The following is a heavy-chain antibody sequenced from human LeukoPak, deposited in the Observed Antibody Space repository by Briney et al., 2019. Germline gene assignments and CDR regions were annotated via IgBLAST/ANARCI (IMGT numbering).Heavy chain of an antibody. J-gene: IGHJ6*02. V-gene: IGHV1-69*13. CDR1: GGTFSSYA. CDR2: IIPIFGTA. D-gene: IGHD3-9*01. Sequence: SVKLSCKASGGTFSSYAISWVRQAPGQGLEWMGGIIPIFGTANYAQKFQGRVTITADESTSTAYMELSSLRSEDTAVYYCAREYYDILTGSPQYYYYYYGMDVWGQGTTVTVSS. CDR3: AREYYDILTGSPQYYYYYYGMDV.